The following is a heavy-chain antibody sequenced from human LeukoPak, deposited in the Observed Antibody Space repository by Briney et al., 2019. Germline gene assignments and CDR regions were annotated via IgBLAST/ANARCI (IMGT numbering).Heavy chain of an antibody. CDR3: ARDLEVEGIGPTL. V-gene: IGHV3-21*01. Sequence: GGSLRLSCAASGFTFSDYFMNWVRQAPGKGLEWVPSISRSSTYIYYADSVKGRFTISRDNAKNSLYLQMNSLRAEDTAVYFCARDLEVEGIGPTLWGQGTLVTVSS. CDR2: ISRSSTYI. CDR1: GFTFSDYF. D-gene: IGHD2-15*01. J-gene: IGHJ4*02.